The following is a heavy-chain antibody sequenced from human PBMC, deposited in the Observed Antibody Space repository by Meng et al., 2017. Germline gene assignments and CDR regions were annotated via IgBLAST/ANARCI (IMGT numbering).Heavy chain of an antibody. CDR3: AREEGLLSSYSGYDQGSAFDI. D-gene: IGHD5-12*01. CDR2: INPNSGGT. V-gene: IGHV1-2*02. Sequence: ASVKVSCKASGYTFTGYYMHWVRQAPGQGLEWMGWINPNSGGTNYAQKFQGRVTMTRDTSISTAYMELSRLRSDDTAVYYCAREEGLLSSYSGYDQGSAFDIWGQGTMVNVSS. CDR1: GYTFTGYY. J-gene: IGHJ3*02.